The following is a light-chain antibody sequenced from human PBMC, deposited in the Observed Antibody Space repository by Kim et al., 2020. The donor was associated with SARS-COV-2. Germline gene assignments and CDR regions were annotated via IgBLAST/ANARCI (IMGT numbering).Light chain of an antibody. CDR1: SSDVGSDNL. CDR2: EVS. CDR3: CSYAGSSTYV. J-gene: IGLJ1*01. V-gene: IGLV2-23*02. Sequence: QSITISCTGTSSDVGSDNLVSWYQQHPGKAPKLMIYEVSKRPSGVSNRFSGSKSGNTASLTISGLQAEDEADYYCCSYAGSSTYVFGTGTKVTVL.